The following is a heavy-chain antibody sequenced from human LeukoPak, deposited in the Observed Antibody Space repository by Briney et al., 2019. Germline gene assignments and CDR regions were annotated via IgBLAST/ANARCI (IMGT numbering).Heavy chain of an antibody. D-gene: IGHD3-22*01. J-gene: IGHJ4*02. CDR1: GYTFTGYY. CDR3: AREVVGDSSMSTDY. Sequence: ASVKVSCKASGYTFTGYYMHWVRQAPGQGLEWMGWINPNSGGTNYAQKFQGRVTMTRDTPISTAYMELSRLRSDDTAVYYCAREVVGDSSMSTDYWGQGTLVTVSS. CDR2: INPNSGGT. V-gene: IGHV1-2*02.